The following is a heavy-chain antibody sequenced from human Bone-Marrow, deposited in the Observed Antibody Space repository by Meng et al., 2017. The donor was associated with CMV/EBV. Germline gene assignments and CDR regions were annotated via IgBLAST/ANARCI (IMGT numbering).Heavy chain of an antibody. CDR2: ISSSSSYI. V-gene: IGHV3-21*04. CDR3: AKDPVIFEWFRYYYYYYGMDV. Sequence: GGSLRPSCAASGFTFSSYSMNWVRQAPGKGLEWVSSISSSSSYIYYADSVKGRFTISRDNAKNSLYLQMNSLRAEDTAVYYCAKDPVIFEWFRYYYYYYGMDVWGQGTTVTVSS. CDR1: GFTFSSYS. D-gene: IGHD3-3*01. J-gene: IGHJ6*02.